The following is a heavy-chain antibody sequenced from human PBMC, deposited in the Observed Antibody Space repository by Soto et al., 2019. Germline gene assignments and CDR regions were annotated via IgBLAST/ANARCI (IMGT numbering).Heavy chain of an antibody. CDR1: GFTFGDYA. CDR2: IRSKAYGGTT. V-gene: IGHV3-49*03. Sequence: GGSLRLSXTASGFTFGDYAMSWFRQAPGKGLEWVGFIRSKAYGGTTEYAASVKGRFTISRDDSKSIAYLQMNSLKTEDTAVYYCTRGRATVTAPWGYYYYGMDVWGQGTTVTVSS. D-gene: IGHD4-4*01. J-gene: IGHJ6*02. CDR3: TRGRATVTAPWGYYYYGMDV.